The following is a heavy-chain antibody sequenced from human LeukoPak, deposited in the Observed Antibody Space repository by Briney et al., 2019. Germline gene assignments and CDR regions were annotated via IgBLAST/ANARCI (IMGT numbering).Heavy chain of an antibody. CDR3: AKGTGSGGAFDY. Sequence: PGGSLRLSCAASGFTFRGSAMNWVRQAPGKGLEWVSAISSGGRTYYTDSVKGQFTISRDDSKNTLYLQMNSLRAEDTAVYYCAKGTGSGGAFDYWGQGTLVTVSS. D-gene: IGHD6-19*01. CDR1: GFTFRGSA. CDR2: ISSGGRT. J-gene: IGHJ4*02. V-gene: IGHV3-23*01.